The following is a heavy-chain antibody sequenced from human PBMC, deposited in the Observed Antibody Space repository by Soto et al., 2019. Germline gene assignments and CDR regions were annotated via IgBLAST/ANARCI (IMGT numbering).Heavy chain of an antibody. CDR2: IYYSGST. Sequence: SETLSLTCTVSGGSISSYYWSWIRQPPGKGLEWTGYIYYSGSTNYNPSLKSRVTISVDTSKNQFSLKLSSVTAADTAVYYCARDTYLRGYSYGPSYYYYGMDVWGQGTTVTVSS. V-gene: IGHV4-59*01. D-gene: IGHD5-18*01. J-gene: IGHJ6*02. CDR3: ARDTYLRGYSYGPSYYYYGMDV. CDR1: GGSISSYY.